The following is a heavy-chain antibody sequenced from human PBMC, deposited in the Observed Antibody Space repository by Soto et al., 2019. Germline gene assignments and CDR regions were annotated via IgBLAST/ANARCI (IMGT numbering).Heavy chain of an antibody. Sequence: QLQLHESGPGLVRPSETLSLTCSVSGGSITSGNYYWGWIRQPPGKGLEWIATIHYNGNTYYNPSLKGRVPISVHTSKTQFSLDLNSVTAADTAVYYCARHFNRIYGDDYFDSWGQGTLVTVSS. CDR1: GGSITSGNYY. D-gene: IGHD4-17*01. V-gene: IGHV4-39*01. J-gene: IGHJ4*02. CDR2: IHYNGNT. CDR3: ARHFNRIYGDDYFDS.